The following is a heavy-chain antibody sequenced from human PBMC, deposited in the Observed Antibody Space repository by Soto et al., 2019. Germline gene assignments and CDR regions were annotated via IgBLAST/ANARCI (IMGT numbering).Heavy chain of an antibody. CDR2: IYYSGST. D-gene: IGHD3-16*02. CDR1: GGSISSYY. CDR3: ARDLRITFGGVIDGGAFDI. J-gene: IGHJ3*02. Sequence: SETLSLTCTVSGGSISSYYWSWIRQPPGKGLEWIGYIYYSGSTNYNPSLKSRVTISVDTSKNQFSLKLSSVTAADTAVYYCARDLRITFGGVIDGGAFDIWGQGTMVTVSS. V-gene: IGHV4-59*01.